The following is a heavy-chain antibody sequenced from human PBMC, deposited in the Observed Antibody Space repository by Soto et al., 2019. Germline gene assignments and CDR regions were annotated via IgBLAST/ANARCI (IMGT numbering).Heavy chain of an antibody. CDR2: IIPILGIA. V-gene: IGHV1-69*08. CDR1: GGTFSSYT. Sequence: QVQLVQSGAEVKKPGSSVKVSCKASGGTFSSYTISWVRQAPGQGLESMGRIIPILGIANYAQKFPGRVTINADKSTSTAYMELISLRSEDTAVYYCARDSATPVDYWGQGTLVTVSS. J-gene: IGHJ4*02. CDR3: ARDSATPVDY. D-gene: IGHD2-15*01.